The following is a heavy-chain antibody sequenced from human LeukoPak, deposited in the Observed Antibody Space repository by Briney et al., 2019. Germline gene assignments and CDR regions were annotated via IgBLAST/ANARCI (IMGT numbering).Heavy chain of an antibody. CDR2: IYYSGST. CDR1: GGSMSSGGYY. Sequence: PSETLSLTCTVSGGSMSSGGYYWSRIRQHPGKGLEWIGYIYYSGSTYYNPSLKSRVTISVDTSKNQFSLKLSSVTAADTAVYYCARDSLRITIFGVVIPSPYGMDVWGQETTVTVSS. D-gene: IGHD3-3*01. V-gene: IGHV4-31*03. CDR3: ARDSLRITIFGVVIPSPYGMDV. J-gene: IGHJ6*02.